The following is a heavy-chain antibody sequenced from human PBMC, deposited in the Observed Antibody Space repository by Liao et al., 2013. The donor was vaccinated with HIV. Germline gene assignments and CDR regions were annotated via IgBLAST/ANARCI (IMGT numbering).Heavy chain of an antibody. D-gene: IGHD3-3*01. CDR2: IYSSGSA. J-gene: IGHJ5*02. Sequence: QVQLQESGPGLVKPSETLSLTCTLSGGSISSYYWSWIRQPAGKGLEWIGRIYSSGSANYNPSLKSRVTMSVDTSKNQFSLKLSSVTAADTAVYYCARTDQYYDFWNGYENWFDPWGQGTLGHRLL. CDR3: ARTDQYYDFWNGYENWFDP. CDR1: GGSISSYY. V-gene: IGHV4-4*07.